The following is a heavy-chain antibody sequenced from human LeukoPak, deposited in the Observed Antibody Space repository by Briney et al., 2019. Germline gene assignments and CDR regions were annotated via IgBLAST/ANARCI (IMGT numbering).Heavy chain of an antibody. D-gene: IGHD5-24*01. Sequence: GGSLRLSCVALEFSFETYWMSWVRQAPGKGPEWVANINEDGSEKHYVGSVRGRFTISRDNADNSLHLQMNSLRPEDMAVYYCARGETMDVWGKGTTVTVSS. V-gene: IGHV3-7*01. CDR2: INEDGSEK. J-gene: IGHJ6*03. CDR1: EFSFETYW. CDR3: ARGETMDV.